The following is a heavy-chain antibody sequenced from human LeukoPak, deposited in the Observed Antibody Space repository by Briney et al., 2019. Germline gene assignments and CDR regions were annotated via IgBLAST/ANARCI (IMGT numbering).Heavy chain of an antibody. Sequence: ASVKVSCKASRYTFTNYGISWVRQAPGQGPEWMGWISARNGKTTYAQKHQGRVTMTTDTSTSTVYMELRSLRVDDTAVYYCARTIVGLDDALDIWGQGTLVTVSS. CDR2: ISARNGKT. CDR3: ARTIVGLDDALDI. CDR1: RYTFTNYG. V-gene: IGHV1-18*01. D-gene: IGHD1-26*01. J-gene: IGHJ3*02.